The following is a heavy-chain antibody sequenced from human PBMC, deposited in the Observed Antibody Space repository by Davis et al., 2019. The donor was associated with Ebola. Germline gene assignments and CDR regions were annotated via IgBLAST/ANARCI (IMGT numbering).Heavy chain of an antibody. D-gene: IGHD4-11*01. CDR2: IIPIFGTA. CDR1: GYTFTSYG. CDR3: ARERFRNSRQCDY. V-gene: IGHV1-69*13. J-gene: IGHJ4*02. Sequence: AASVKVSCKASGYTFTSYGISWARQAPGQGLEWMGGIIPIFGTANYAQKFQGRVTITADESTSTAYMELSSLRSEDTAVYYCARERFRNSRQCDYWGQGTLVTVSS.